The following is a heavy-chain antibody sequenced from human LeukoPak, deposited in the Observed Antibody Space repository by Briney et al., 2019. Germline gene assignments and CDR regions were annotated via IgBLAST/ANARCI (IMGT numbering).Heavy chain of an antibody. V-gene: IGHV3-48*04. CDR2: ITNSGSTK. D-gene: IGHD2-2*01. J-gene: IGHJ6*02. CDR3: ARDGSLHCSSTSCYSAYSYYGLDV. Sequence: GGSLRLSCAASGFTFSSYAMSWVRQAPGKGLEWVSYITNSGSTKYYADSVEGRFTISRDNAKNSLYLQMNSLSAEDTAVYYCARDGSLHCSSTSCYSAYSYYGLDVWGQGTTVTVSS. CDR1: GFTFSSYA.